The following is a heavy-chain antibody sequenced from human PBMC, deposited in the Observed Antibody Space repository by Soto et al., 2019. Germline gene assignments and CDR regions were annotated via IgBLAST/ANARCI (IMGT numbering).Heavy chain of an antibody. CDR3: ASLGYCSSTSRPT. D-gene: IGHD2-2*01. CDR1: GGTFSSYT. V-gene: IGHV1-69*02. CDR2: IIPILGIA. J-gene: IGHJ5*02. Sequence: QVQLVQSGAEVKKPGSSVKVSCKASGGTFSSYTISWVRQSPGQGLEWMGRIIPILGIANYAQKFQGRVTITADKSTSTAYMELSSLRSEDTAVYYCASLGYCSSTSRPTWGQGTLVTVSS.